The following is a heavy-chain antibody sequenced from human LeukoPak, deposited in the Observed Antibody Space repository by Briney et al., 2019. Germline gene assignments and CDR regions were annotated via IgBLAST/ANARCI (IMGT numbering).Heavy chain of an antibody. CDR3: ARRRYSGSSQHFDY. V-gene: IGHV3-7*01. CDR2: ICEDGNDI. D-gene: IGHD1-26*01. J-gene: IGHJ4*02. CDR1: GFIFSVFS. Sequence: GGSLRLSCTVSGFIFSVFSMSWVRQAPGKGREWGAEICEDGNDIFYVASVKGRFTISRDNTKKSLYLQLNSLRPEDSAVYYCARRRYSGSSQHFDYWGLGTLVTVSS.